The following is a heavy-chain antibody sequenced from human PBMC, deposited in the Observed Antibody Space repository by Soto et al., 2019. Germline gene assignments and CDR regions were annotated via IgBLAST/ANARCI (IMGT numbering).Heavy chain of an antibody. Sequence: LTCAISGDSVSSNSAAWNWIRQSPSRGLEWLGRTYYRSKWYNEYALSVKSRISINPDTSKNQFSLQLSSVTPEDTAIYYCARDRERLHVWGQGTKVTLS. CDR3: ARDRERLHV. V-gene: IGHV6-1*01. CDR1: GDSVSSNSAA. D-gene: IGHD2-21*01. J-gene: IGHJ6*02. CDR2: TYYRSKWYN.